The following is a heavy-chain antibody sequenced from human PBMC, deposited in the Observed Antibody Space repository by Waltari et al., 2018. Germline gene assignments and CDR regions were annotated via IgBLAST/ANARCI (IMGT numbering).Heavy chain of an antibody. CDR1: VYTFISYD. D-gene: IGHD1-1*01. V-gene: IGHV1-8*01. J-gene: IGHJ3*01. CDR3: ARGDNWNDRLDF. Sequence: QVQLVQSGAEVKKPGASVRVSCKASVYTFISYDINWVRQATGQGLEWLGWINPNTGAARFAQNFQDRVTMTRSTSETTAYMEISDLTSHDTAVYYCARGDNWNDRLDFWGQGTKVTVSS. CDR2: INPNTGAA.